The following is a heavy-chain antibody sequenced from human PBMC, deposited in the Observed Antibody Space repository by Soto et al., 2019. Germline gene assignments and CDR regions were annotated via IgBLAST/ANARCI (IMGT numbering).Heavy chain of an antibody. Sequence: QVQLVESGGGVVQPGRSLRLSCAASGFTFSSYGMHWVRQAPGKGLEWVAVIWYDGSNKYYADSVKGRFTISRDNSKNTRYLQMNSLRAEDTAVYYCARGGGSYYYYYGMDVWGQGTTVTVSS. V-gene: IGHV3-33*01. D-gene: IGHD3-16*01. CDR2: IWYDGSNK. CDR1: GFTFSSYG. CDR3: ARGGGSYYYYYGMDV. J-gene: IGHJ6*02.